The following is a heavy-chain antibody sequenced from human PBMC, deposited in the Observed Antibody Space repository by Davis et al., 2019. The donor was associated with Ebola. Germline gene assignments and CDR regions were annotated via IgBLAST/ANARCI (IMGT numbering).Heavy chain of an antibody. J-gene: IGHJ6*02. V-gene: IGHV1-46*01. CDR3: ARDSIIAVAGRDYYYGMDV. CDR2: INPSGGTT. Sequence: AASVKVSCKASGYIFTSYYMHWVRQAPGQGLEWMGIINPSGGTTTYAQKFQGRVTMTRDTSTNTLYMELSSLRSEDTAVYYCARDSIIAVAGRDYYYGMDVWGQGTTVTVSS. D-gene: IGHD6-19*01. CDR1: GYIFTSYY.